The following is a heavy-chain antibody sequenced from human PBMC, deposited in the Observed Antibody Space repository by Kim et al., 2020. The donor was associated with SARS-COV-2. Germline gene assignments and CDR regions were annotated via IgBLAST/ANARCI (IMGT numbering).Heavy chain of an antibody. CDR2: IIPIFGTA. V-gene: IGHV1-69*13. J-gene: IGHJ3*02. Sequence: SVKVSCKASGGTFSSYAISWVRQAPGQGLEWMGGIIPIFGTANYAQKFQGRVTITADESTSTAYMELSSLRSEDTAVYYCARSGVITFGGVIEDAFDIWGQGTMVTVSS. D-gene: IGHD3-16*01. CDR1: GGTFSSYA. CDR3: ARSGVITFGGVIEDAFDI.